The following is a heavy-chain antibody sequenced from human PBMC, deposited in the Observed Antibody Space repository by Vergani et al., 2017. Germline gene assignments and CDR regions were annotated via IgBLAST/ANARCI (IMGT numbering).Heavy chain of an antibody. V-gene: IGHV4-4*03. CDR1: GDSISSNNF. CDR2: ICHTEDT. Sequence: QVQLQESGPGLVKPPGTLSLTCAVSGDSISSNNFWTWVRQPPVKGLEWTGVICHTEDTKYSPSLKSRVTVSVDESRNLFSLRLNSVTAADTAVYYCATIGYRHWGYYFDYWGQGILVTVSS. J-gene: IGHJ4*01. CDR3: ATIGYRHWGYYFDY. D-gene: IGHD2-2*02.